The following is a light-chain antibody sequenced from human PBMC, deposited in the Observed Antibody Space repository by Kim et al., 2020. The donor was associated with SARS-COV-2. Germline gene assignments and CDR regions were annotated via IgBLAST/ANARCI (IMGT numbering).Light chain of an antibody. CDR3: SSYTSSSTRV. V-gene: IGLV2-18*02. CDR2: EVS. CDR1: SSYVGSYNR. J-gene: IGLJ1*01. Sequence: GQSVTISCTGTSSYVGSYNRVSWYQQPPGTAPKLMIYEVSNRPSGVPDRFSGSKSGNTASLTISGLQAEDEADYYCSSYTSSSTRVFGTGTKVTVL.